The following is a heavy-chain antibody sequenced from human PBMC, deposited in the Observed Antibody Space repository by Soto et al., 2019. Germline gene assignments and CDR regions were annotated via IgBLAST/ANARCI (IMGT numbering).Heavy chain of an antibody. V-gene: IGHV3-9*01. Sequence: EKQLVESGGGLAQPGRSLRLSCVTSGFYFDNYAMHWVRQAPGKGPEWVSGLSGNSDIVAYADSVKGRFTISRDNAKKSLYLQMNILRPADPGLYYFAISTGNCYTNFDAWGQGTPVTVSS. CDR2: LSGNSDIV. CDR3: AISTGNCYTNFDA. CDR1: GFYFDNYA. D-gene: IGHD2-21*01. J-gene: IGHJ4*02.